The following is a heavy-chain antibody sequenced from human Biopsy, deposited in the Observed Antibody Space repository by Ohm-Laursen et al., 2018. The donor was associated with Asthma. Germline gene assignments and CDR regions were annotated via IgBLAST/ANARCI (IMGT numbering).Heavy chain of an antibody. CDR1: GFTFSGYT. V-gene: IGHV3-21*01. D-gene: IGHD3-10*01. CDR2: ITSSSSYI. J-gene: IGHJ4*02. Sequence: SLRLSCSASGFTFSGYTMNWVRQAPGKGLEWVSSITSSSSYIFYADSVKGRFTIFRDNPRNSLYLQMNSLRAEDTAVYYCARDAPTGGYIDYWGLGTLVTGSS. CDR3: ARDAPTGGYIDY.